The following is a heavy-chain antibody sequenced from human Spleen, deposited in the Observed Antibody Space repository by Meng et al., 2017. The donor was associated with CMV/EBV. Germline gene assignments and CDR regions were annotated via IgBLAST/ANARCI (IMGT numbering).Heavy chain of an antibody. J-gene: IGHJ4*02. CDR1: TRHY. Sequence: TRHYMHWVRQDRGHGLEWMGMINPSVGSTTYAQKFQGRVSLTRDTSTSTFYMELSSLRSEDTAMYYCARGTFYYGSGTYYAPSYFDFWGRGALVTVSS. CDR2: INPSVGST. V-gene: IGHV1-46*01. D-gene: IGHD3-10*01. CDR3: ARGTFYYGSGTYYAPSYFDF.